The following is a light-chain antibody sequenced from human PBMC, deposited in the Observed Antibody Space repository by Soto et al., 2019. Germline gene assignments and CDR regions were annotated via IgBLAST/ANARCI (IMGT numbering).Light chain of an antibody. V-gene: IGLV2-18*02. CDR2: EVT. CDR1: SSDVGKYDY. CDR3: SSFTSRFTFV. J-gene: IGLJ1*01. Sequence: QSALTQPPSASGSPGQSVTISCTGTSSDVGKYDYVSWFQQHPGKAPKLMISEVTNRPSGVSDRFSGSKSGNTASLTISGLQAEDEADYYCSSFTSRFTFVFGTGTKVTVL.